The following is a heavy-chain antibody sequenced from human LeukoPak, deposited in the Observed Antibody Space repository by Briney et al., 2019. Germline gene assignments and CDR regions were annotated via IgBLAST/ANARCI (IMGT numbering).Heavy chain of an antibody. V-gene: IGHV3-11*01. Sequence: GGSLRLSCAASGFTFSDYYMNWIRQAPGKGLEWVSYISSSGSTIYYADSVKGRFTISRDNAKNSLYLQMNSLTAEDTAVYYCARDLLYSTSPFDYWGQGTLVTVSS. CDR1: GFTFSDYY. D-gene: IGHD6-6*01. CDR2: ISSSGSTI. J-gene: IGHJ4*02. CDR3: ARDLLYSTSPFDY.